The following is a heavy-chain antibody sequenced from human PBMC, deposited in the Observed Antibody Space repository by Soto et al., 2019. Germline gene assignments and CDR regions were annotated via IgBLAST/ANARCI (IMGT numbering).Heavy chain of an antibody. V-gene: IGHV5-51*01. CDR2: MYPDDSDT. D-gene: IGHD3-10*01. CDR1: EYSLNTYW. Sequence: GESLKISCQGSEYSLNTYWIAWVRQMPGKGLEWMGIMYPDDSDTRYSPSFQGQVTISADKSINTAYLQWSSLKASDTAIYYCARRVPSAKAFDYGGQGTLVTVSS. J-gene: IGHJ4*02. CDR3: ARRVPSAKAFDY.